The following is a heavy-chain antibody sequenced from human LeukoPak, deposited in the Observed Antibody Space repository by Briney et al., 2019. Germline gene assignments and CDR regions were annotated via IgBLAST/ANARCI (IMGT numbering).Heavy chain of an antibody. CDR3: ARDRSYNLDY. J-gene: IGHJ4*02. CDR1: GFTFSSYG. D-gene: IGHD5-24*01. Sequence: GRSLRLSCAASGFTFSSYGMHWVRQAPGKGLEWVAVIWYDGSNKYYADSVKGRFTISRDNAKNTLYLQINSLTAEDSAVYYCARDRSYNLDYWGQGTLVTVSS. CDR2: IWYDGSNK. V-gene: IGHV3-33*01.